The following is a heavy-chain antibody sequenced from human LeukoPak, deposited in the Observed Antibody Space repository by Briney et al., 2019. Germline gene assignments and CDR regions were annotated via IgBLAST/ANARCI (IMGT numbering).Heavy chain of an antibody. CDR1: GYTFTGYY. D-gene: IGHD6-13*01. CDR2: INPNSGGT. V-gene: IGHV1-2*04. CDR3: ARDANGIAAAGPWGGMDV. Sequence: ASVKVSCKASGYTFTGYYMHWVRQAPGQGLEWMGWINPNSGGTNYARKFQGWVTMTRDTSISTAYMELSRLRSDDTAVYYCARDANGIAAAGPWGGMDVWGQGTTVTVSS. J-gene: IGHJ6*02.